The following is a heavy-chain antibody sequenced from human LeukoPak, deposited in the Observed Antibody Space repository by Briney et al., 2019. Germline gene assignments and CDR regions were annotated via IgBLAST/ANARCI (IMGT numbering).Heavy chain of an antibody. Sequence: GGSLRLSCAASGFTFSSYEMNWVRQAPGKGLEWVSYISNSGSTIYYADSVKGRFTISRDNAKNSLYLQMNSLRAEDTAVYYCARQYCSSTSCLFDYWGQGTLVTVSS. V-gene: IGHV3-48*03. CDR2: ISNSGSTI. CDR3: ARQYCSSTSCLFDY. CDR1: GFTFSSYE. J-gene: IGHJ4*02. D-gene: IGHD2-2*01.